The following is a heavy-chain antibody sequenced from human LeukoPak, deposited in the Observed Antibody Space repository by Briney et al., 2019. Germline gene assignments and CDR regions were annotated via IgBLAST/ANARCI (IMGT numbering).Heavy chain of an antibody. CDR2: IYYSGST. CDR3: ARSSSWPDY. V-gene: IGHV4-59*01. J-gene: IGHJ4*02. CDR1: GGSISSYY. Sequence: PSETLSLTCTVSGGSISSYYWSWIRQPPGKGLEWIGYIYYSGSTNYNPSLKSRVTISVDTSKNQFSLKLSSVIAADTAVYYCARSSSWPDYWGQGTLVTVSS. D-gene: IGHD6-13*01.